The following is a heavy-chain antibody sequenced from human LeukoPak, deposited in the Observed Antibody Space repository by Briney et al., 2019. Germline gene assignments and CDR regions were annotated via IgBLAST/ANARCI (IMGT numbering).Heavy chain of an antibody. CDR2: IYYSGST. J-gene: IGHJ6*03. V-gene: IGHV4-31*03. Sequence: PSQTLSLTCTVSGGSISSGGYYWGWIRQHPGKGLEGIGYIYYSGSTYYNPSLKSRVTISVDTSKNQFSLKLSSVTAADTAVYYCARTLGYCSSTSCYTGYYYYMDVWGKGTTVTVSS. D-gene: IGHD2-2*02. CDR3: ARTLGYCSSTSCYTGYYYYMDV. CDR1: GGSISSGGYY.